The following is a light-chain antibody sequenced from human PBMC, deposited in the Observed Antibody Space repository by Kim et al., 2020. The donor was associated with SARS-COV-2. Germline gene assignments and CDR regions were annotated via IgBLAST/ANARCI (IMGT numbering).Light chain of an antibody. J-gene: IGLJ1*01. CDR3: CSYAGSYTFYV. CDR1: SSDVGGYNY. CDR2: DVI. V-gene: IGLV2-11*01. Sequence: QSITISSTATSSDVGGYNYVSWYQQHPGKAPKLMIYDVIKRPSGVPYRFSGSKAGNTASLPISGLQAEDEADYYCCSYAGSYTFYVFGTGTQLTVL.